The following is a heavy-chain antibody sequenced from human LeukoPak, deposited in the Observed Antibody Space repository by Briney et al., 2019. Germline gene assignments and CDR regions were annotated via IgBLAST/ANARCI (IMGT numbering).Heavy chain of an antibody. Sequence: ASETLSLTCTVSGGSISSYYWSWIRQPPGKGLEWIGYIYYSGSTNYNPSLKSRVTISVDTSKNQFSLKLSSVTAADTAVYYCARLVVVTTSYYFDYWGQGTLVTVSS. D-gene: IGHD3-22*01. J-gene: IGHJ4*02. V-gene: IGHV4-59*12. CDR3: ARLVVVTTSYYFDY. CDR1: GGSISSYY. CDR2: IYYSGST.